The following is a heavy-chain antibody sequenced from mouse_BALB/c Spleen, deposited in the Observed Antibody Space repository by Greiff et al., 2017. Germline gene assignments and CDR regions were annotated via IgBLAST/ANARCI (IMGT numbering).Heavy chain of an antibody. CDR3: TRSGYYGSSSYWYFDV. CDR1: GYSFTSYW. CDR2: IYPGNSDT. D-gene: IGHD1-1*01. Sequence: EVQLQQSGTVLARPGASVKMSCKASGYSFTSYWMHWVKQRPGQGLEWIGAIYPGNSDTSYNQKFKGKAKLTAVTSASTAYMELSSLTNEDSAVYYCTRSGYYGSSSYWYFDVWGAGTTVTVSS. J-gene: IGHJ1*01. V-gene: IGHV1-5*01.